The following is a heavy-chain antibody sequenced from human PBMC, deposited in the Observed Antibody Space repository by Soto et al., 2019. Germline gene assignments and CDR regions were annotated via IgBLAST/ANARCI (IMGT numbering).Heavy chain of an antibody. V-gene: IGHV1-46*03. Sequence: ASVKVSGKASGYTFTSYYMHWVRQAPGQGLEWMGIINPSGGSTSYAQKFQGRVTMTRDTSTSTVYMELSSLRSEDTAVYYCARAKGAGAAPDYYYSGMDVGGKGTRVTVPS. D-gene: IGHD6-19*01. J-gene: IGHJ6*04. CDR2: INPSGGST. CDR3: ARAKGAGAAPDYYYSGMDV. CDR1: GYTFTSYY.